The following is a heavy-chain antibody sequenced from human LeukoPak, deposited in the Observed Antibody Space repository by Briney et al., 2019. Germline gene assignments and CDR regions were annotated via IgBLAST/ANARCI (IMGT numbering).Heavy chain of an antibody. CDR2: IIPIFGTA. D-gene: IGHD2-2*01. CDR3: ARDPDIVVVPAATTKEYHYYYYMDV. CDR1: GGTFSSYA. J-gene: IGHJ6*03. V-gene: IGHV1-69*06. Sequence: SVKVSCKASGGTFSSYAISVVRQAPGQGLEWMGRIIPIFGTANYAQKFQGRVTITADKSTSTAYMELSSLRSEDTAMYYCARDPDIVVVPAATTKEYHYYYYMDVWGKGTTVTVSS.